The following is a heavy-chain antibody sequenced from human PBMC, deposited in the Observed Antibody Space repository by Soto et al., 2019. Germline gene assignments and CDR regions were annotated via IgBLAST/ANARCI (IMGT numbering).Heavy chain of an antibody. CDR2: ISSSSSYT. D-gene: IGHD3-10*01. J-gene: IGHJ4*02. CDR3: ARDVVDRLGNGMVRGDYFDY. CDR1: GFTFSDYY. V-gene: IGHV3-11*06. Sequence: GGSLRLSCAASGFTFSDYYMSWIRQAPGKGLEWVSYISSSSSYTNYADSVKGRFTISRDNAKNSLYLQMNSLRAEDTAVYYCARDVVDRLGNGMVRGDYFDYWGQGTLVTVSS.